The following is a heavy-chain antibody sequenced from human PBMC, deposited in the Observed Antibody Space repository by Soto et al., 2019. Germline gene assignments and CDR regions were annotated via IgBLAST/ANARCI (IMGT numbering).Heavy chain of an antibody. V-gene: IGHV3-74*01. CDR2: INSDGSST. J-gene: IGHJ4*02. Sequence: EVQLVESGGGFVQPGGSLRRSCAASGFTFSSYWMHWVRQAPGKGLVWVSRINSDGSSTSYADSVKGRFTISSDNAKNTLYLTMNSLRAEATAVYYCARIQKRLPGLGYWGPGTLVTVSS. D-gene: IGHD5-18*01. CDR1: GFTFSSYW. CDR3: ARIQKRLPGLGY.